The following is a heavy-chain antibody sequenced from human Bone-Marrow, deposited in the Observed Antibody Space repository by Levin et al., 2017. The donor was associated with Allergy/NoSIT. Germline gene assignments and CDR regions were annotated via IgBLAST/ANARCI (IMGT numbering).Heavy chain of an antibody. CDR2: TYYRSKWYS. V-gene: IGHV6-1*01. Sequence: SETLSLTCAISGDSVSSNSAAWDWIRQSPSRGLEWLGRTYYRSKWYSDYAVSVKSRITINPDTSKNQFSLQLNSVTPEDTAVYYCAREATVTTTFGPWGQGTLVTVSS. CDR3: AREATVTTTFGP. CDR1: GDSVSSNSAA. D-gene: IGHD4-11*01. J-gene: IGHJ5*02.